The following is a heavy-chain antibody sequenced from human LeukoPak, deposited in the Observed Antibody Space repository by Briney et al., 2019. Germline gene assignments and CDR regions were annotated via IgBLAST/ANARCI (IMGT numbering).Heavy chain of an antibody. CDR1: GGTFSSYA. CDR2: IIPIFGTA. Sequence: VASVKVSCKASGGTFSSYAISWVRQAPGQGLEWMGGIIPIFGTANYAQKFQGRGTITADESTSTAYMELSSLRSEDTAVYYCATPRAAASYNYYYYYMDVWGKGTTVTVSS. J-gene: IGHJ6*03. D-gene: IGHD6-13*01. V-gene: IGHV1-69*01. CDR3: ATPRAAASYNYYYYYMDV.